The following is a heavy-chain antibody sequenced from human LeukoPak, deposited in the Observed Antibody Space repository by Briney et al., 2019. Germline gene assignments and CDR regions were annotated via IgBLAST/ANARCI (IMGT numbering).Heavy chain of an antibody. D-gene: IGHD4-17*01. CDR1: GYTFTDSY. V-gene: IGHV1-2*02. J-gene: IGHJ4*02. CDR2: INPNSGGT. CDR3: ARDPSTVTTRHLDY. Sequence: GPSVKVSCKASGYTFTDSYMHWVRQAPGQGREWMGWINPNSGGTNYAQKFQGRVTMTRDTSISTAYMELSRLRSDDTAMYYCARDPSTVTTRHLDYWGQGTLVTVSS.